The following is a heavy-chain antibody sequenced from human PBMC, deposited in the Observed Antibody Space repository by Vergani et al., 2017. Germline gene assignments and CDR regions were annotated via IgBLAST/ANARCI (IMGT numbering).Heavy chain of an antibody. D-gene: IGHD3-22*01. CDR2: ISSSSSYI. Sequence: EVHLVESGGGLVQPGRSLRLSCSGSGFTLGDYAMTWVRQAPGKGLEWVSSISSSSSYIYYADSVKGRFTISRDNAKNSLYLQMNSLRAEDTAVYYCARDTSGYHTDFDYWGQGTLVTVSS. J-gene: IGHJ4*02. V-gene: IGHV3-21*01. CDR1: GFTLGDYA. CDR3: ARDTSGYHTDFDY.